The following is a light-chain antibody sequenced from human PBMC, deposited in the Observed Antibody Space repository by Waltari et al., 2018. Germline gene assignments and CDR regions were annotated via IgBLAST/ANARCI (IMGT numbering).Light chain of an antibody. V-gene: IGKV3-11*01. J-gene: IGKJ1*01. CDR1: QSVGTS. CDR2: DAS. CDR3: QRRSRWPPETT. Sequence: EILLTQSPATLSLSPGERATLSCRASQSVGTSLAWYQQKPGQAPRLLIYDASNRATVIPARFRGSGSGTDFTLTITSLEPEDFAVYYCQRRSRWPPETTCGQGTTVEIK.